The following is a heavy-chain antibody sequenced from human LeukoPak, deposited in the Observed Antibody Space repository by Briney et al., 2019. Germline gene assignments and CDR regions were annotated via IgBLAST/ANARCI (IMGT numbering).Heavy chain of an antibody. CDR3: ARDFYYYDRSCYYYGVDY. Sequence: GGSLRLSCAASGFTFGSYSMNWVRQAPGKGLEWVSSISSGSSYIYYADSVKGRFTISRDNAKNSLYLQMNSLRAEDTAVYYCARDFYYYDRSCYYYGVDYGGQGTLVTVSS. D-gene: IGHD3-22*01. J-gene: IGHJ4*02. V-gene: IGHV3-21*01. CDR1: GFTFGSYS. CDR2: ISSGSSYI.